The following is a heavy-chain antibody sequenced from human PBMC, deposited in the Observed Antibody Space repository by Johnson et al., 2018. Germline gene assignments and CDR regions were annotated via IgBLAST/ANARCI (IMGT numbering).Heavy chain of an antibody. D-gene: IGHD3-3*01. CDR1: GFTFSSYG. J-gene: IGHJ6*03. V-gene: IGHV3-30*18. CDR2: ISYDGSNK. Sequence: QVQLQESGGGVVQPGRSLRLSCAASGFTFSSYGMHWVRQAPGKGLEWVAVISYDGSNKYYADSVKGRFTVSSDNSKNTLYLQMNSLRAEDTAVYYCAKDRHTPTYYDFWSGYYDSYYMDIWGKGTTVTVSS. CDR3: AKDRHTPTYYDFWSGYYDSYYMDI.